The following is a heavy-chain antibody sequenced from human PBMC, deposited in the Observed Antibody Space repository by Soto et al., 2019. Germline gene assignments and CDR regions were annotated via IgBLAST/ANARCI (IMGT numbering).Heavy chain of an antibody. Sequence: PGGSLRLSCAASGFTFSNYGMHWVRQAPGKGLEWVALISFDGSNKYYADSVKGRFTISRDNSKDSLYLQMNSLRAEDTAVYSCAEDPFEKRANYPAHWGLGTLVTVSS. V-gene: IGHV3-30*18. CDR3: AEDPFEKRANYPAH. CDR1: GFTFSNYG. CDR2: ISFDGSNK. J-gene: IGHJ4*02. D-gene: IGHD1-7*01.